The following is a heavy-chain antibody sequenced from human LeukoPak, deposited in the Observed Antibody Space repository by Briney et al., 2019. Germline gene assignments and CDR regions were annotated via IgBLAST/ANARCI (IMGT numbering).Heavy chain of an antibody. CDR2: INHSGST. D-gene: IGHD3-10*01. J-gene: IGHJ4*02. CDR3: AREPMTGHYYGSGPAEY. V-gene: IGHV4-34*01. Sequence: QPSETLSLTCAVYGGSFSGYYWSWIRQPPGKGLEWIGEINHSGSTNYNPSLKSRVTISVDTSKNQFSLKLSPVTAADTAVYYCAREPMTGHYYGSGPAEYWGQGTLVTVSS. CDR1: GGSFSGYY.